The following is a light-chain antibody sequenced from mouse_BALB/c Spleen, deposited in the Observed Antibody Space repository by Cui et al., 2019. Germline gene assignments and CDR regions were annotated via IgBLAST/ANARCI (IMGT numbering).Light chain of an antibody. CDR2: STS. CDR1: SGVSY. J-gene: IGKJ1*01. Sequence: QIVLTQSPAIMSASLGEEITLTCSASSGVSYMHWYQQRSGTSPKLLIYSTSNLASGVPSRFSGSGSGTSYSLTISSVEAEDAADYYCHQWSSYPWTFGGGTKLEIK. CDR3: HQWSSYPWT. V-gene: IGKV4-80*01.